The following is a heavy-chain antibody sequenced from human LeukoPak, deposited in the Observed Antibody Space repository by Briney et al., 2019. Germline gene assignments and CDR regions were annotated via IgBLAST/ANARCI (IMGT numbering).Heavy chain of an antibody. CDR1: GFTFSTYA. J-gene: IGHJ4*02. D-gene: IGHD2-15*01. Sequence: GGSLRLSCAASGFTFSTYAMHWARQTPGKGLEYVSAISTNGGGTYYANSVKGRFTISRDNSKNTLYLQMGSLRAEDMAVYYCARYCSDVSCYSGYDYWGQGTLVTVSS. CDR2: ISTNGGGT. CDR3: ARYCSDVSCYSGYDY. V-gene: IGHV3-64*01.